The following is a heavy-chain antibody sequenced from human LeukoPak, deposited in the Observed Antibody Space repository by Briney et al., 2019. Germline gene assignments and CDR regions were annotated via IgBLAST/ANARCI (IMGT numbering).Heavy chain of an antibody. D-gene: IGHD2-21*01. CDR1: GFSFTNDW. Sequence: GGSLRLSCAASGFSFTNDWMTWVRQAPGWGLEWVATIKGDGSEKSYVDSVKGRFTISRDNSENSLYLQMNTLRGDDTAVYNCARNMWWAFDIRARGQWSPSLQ. V-gene: IGHV3-7*01. J-gene: IGHJ3*02. CDR3: ARNMWWAFDI. CDR2: IKGDGSEK.